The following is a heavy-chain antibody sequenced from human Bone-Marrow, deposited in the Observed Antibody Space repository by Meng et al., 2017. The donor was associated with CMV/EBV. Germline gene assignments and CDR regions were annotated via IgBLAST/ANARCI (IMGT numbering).Heavy chain of an antibody. CDR2: IKSKTGGGTI. V-gene: IGHV3-15*01. J-gene: IGHJ4*02. D-gene: IGHD6-19*01. Sequence: WIRQPPGKGLEWVGRIKSKTGGGTIDYAAPVIGRFTISRDDSKNTLYLQMNSLKTEDTAVYYCTTFSLSSGWYYFDCWGQGTLVTVSS. CDR3: TTFSLSSGWYYFDC.